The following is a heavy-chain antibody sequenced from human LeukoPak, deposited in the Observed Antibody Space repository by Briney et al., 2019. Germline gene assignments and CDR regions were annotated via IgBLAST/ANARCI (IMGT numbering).Heavy chain of an antibody. CDR3: AKEQVVSPPWVSYFDY. Sequence: GGSLRLSCVASGFTFSTYATSWVRQTPAKGLEWVSVISGGGDITYYADSVKGRFTISRDNSENTVYLQMNSLRAEDTAVYYCAKEQVVSPPWVSYFDYWAQGTLVTVSS. CDR2: ISGGGDIT. V-gene: IGHV3-23*01. J-gene: IGHJ4*02. D-gene: IGHD1-26*01. CDR1: GFTFSTYA.